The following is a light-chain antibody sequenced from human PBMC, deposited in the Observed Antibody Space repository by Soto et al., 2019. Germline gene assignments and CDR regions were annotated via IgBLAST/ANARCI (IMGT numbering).Light chain of an antibody. CDR1: QDISNF. CDR2: DTS. V-gene: IGKV1-33*01. Sequence: DIQMTQTPSSLSASVGDRVTITCQANQDISNFLNWFQQKPGKAPKLLIYDTSNLEAGVPSRISGRGFGTDFTFPISSLQPEDAATYYCQQYDNLPAVTFGGGTKVEI. CDR3: QQYDNLPAVT. J-gene: IGKJ4*01.